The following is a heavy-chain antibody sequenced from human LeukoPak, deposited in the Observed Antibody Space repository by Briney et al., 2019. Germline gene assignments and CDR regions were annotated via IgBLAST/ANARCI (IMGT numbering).Heavy chain of an antibody. V-gene: IGHV3-21*01. J-gene: IGHJ4*02. D-gene: IGHD6-13*01. CDR1: GFTFSNYS. CDR3: ARAIGRYSSSWSFDY. Sequence: GGSLRLSCAASGFTFSNYSMIWVRQAPGKGLEWVSSISSSSSYIYYADSVKGRFTISRDNAKNSLYLQMNSLRAEDTAVYYCARAIGRYSSSWSFDYWGQGTLVTVSS. CDR2: ISSSSSYI.